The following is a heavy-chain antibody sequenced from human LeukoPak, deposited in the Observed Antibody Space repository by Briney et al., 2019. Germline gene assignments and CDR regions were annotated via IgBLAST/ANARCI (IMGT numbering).Heavy chain of an antibody. CDR2: INWNGGST. Sequence: GGSLRLSCAASGFTFDDYGMSWVRQAPGKGMEWVSGINWNGGSTGYADSVKGRFTISRDNAKNSLYLQMNSLRAEDTAVYYCARDRGHYDFWSGYEEYYFDYWGQGTLVTVSS. D-gene: IGHD3-3*01. CDR3: ARDRGHYDFWSGYEEYYFDY. CDR1: GFTFDDYG. J-gene: IGHJ4*02. V-gene: IGHV3-20*04.